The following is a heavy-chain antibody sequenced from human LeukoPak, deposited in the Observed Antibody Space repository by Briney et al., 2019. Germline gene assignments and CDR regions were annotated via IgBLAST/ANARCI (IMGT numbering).Heavy chain of an antibody. V-gene: IGHV3-23*01. D-gene: IGHD3-10*01. CDR2: ISGSGGST. Sequence: GSLRLSCEASGFTFSTYGMHWVRQAPGKGLEWVSAISGSGGSTYYADSVKGRFTISRDNSKNTLYLQMNSLRAEDTAVYYCAKDLLPRRNYYGSGSPLDYWGQGTLATVSS. CDR3: AKDLLPRRNYYGSGSPLDY. CDR1: GFTFSTYG. J-gene: IGHJ4*02.